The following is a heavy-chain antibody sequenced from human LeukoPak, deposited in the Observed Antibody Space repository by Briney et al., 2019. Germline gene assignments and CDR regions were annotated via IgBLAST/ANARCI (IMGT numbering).Heavy chain of an antibody. V-gene: IGHV4-31*03. CDR1: IGSITSDRHF. CDR2: ISWTGIS. CDR3: AKYYCGMSNSNCPGIDF. D-gene: IGHD2-21*01. J-gene: IGHJ4*02. Sequence: PSETLSLTCTVSIGSITSDRHFWTWIRQLPGEGLEWIGYISWTGISYYNPSLRSRVSISADTSKSQFSLRLSSVTGADTAVYYCAKYYCGMSNSNCPGIDFWGKGTQVTVSS.